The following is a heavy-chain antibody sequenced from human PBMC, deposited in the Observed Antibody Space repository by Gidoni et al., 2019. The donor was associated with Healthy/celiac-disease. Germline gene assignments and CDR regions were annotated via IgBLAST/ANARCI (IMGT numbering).Heavy chain of an antibody. D-gene: IGHD3-22*01. J-gene: IGHJ3*02. CDR3: ARLGYDSSGYYDAFDI. CDR2: IYYSGST. V-gene: IGHV4-59*08. Sequence: KGLEWIGYIYYSGSTNYNPSLKSRVTISVDTSKNQFSLKLSSVTAADTAVYYCARLGYDSSGYYDAFDIWGQGTMVTVSS.